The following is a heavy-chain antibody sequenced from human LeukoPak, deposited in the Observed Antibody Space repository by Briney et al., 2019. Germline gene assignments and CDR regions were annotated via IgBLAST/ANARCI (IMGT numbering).Heavy chain of an antibody. CDR2: IYYSGST. Sequence: SETLSLTCTVSGGSISSSSYYWGWIRQPPGKGLEWIGYIYYSGSTNYNPSLKSRVTISVDTSKNQFSLKLSSVTAADTAVYYCASLDYDILTGRPLGFDYWGQGTLVTVSS. J-gene: IGHJ4*02. D-gene: IGHD3-9*01. V-gene: IGHV4-61*05. CDR3: ASLDYDILTGRPLGFDY. CDR1: GGSISSSSYY.